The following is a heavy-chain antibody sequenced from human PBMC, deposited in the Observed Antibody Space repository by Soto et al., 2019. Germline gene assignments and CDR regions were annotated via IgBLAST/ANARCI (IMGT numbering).Heavy chain of an antibody. Sequence: ASVKVSFKTSCYTFSSYSINWVRQAHGQGLEWMAWISTYSGNTHYAERVQGRVTVTLDKSARTAFMEMRGLTADDTAVYFCARDNGYYDLWGQGTLVTVSS. J-gene: IGHJ4*02. V-gene: IGHV1-18*04. CDR2: ISTYSGNT. CDR3: ARDNGYYDL. CDR1: CYTFSSYS.